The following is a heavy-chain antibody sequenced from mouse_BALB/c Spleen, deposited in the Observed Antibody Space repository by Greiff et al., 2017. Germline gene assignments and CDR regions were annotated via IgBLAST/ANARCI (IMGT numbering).Heavy chain of an antibody. CDR2: ISYSGST. CDR1: GYSITSDYA. CDR3: ARSSGYLLWFAY. J-gene: IGHJ2*01. Sequence: DVQLQESGPGLVKPSQSLSLTCTVTGYSITSDYAWNWIRQFPGNKLEWMGYISYSGSTSYNPSLKSRISITRDTSKNQFFLQLNSVTTEDTATYYCARSSGYLLWFAYWGQGTTLTVSS. V-gene: IGHV3-2*02. D-gene: IGHD2-9*01.